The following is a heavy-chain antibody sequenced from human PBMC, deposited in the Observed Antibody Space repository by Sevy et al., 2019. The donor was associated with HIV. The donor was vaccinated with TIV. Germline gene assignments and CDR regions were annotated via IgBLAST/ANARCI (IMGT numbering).Heavy chain of an antibody. J-gene: IGHJ6*02. Sequence: ASVKVSCKASGYTFTSYGISWVRQAPGQGLEWMGWISAYNGNTNYAQKLQGRVTMTTDTSTSTAYMELRSLRSDDTAVYYCARGGDYGDTYYYYGMDVWGQGTTVTVSS. CDR2: ISAYNGNT. CDR3: ARGGDYGDTYYYYGMDV. D-gene: IGHD4-17*01. CDR1: GYTFTSYG. V-gene: IGHV1-18*01.